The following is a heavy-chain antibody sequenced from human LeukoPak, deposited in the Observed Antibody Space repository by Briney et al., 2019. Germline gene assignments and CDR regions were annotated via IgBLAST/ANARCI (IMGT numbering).Heavy chain of an antibody. V-gene: IGHV3-30*02. Sequence: GGSLRLSCAASGFTFSSYGMHWVRQAPGKGLEWVAFIRYDGSNKYYADFVKGRFTISRDNSKNTLYLQMNSLRAEDTAVYYCAKDLPGYQLLSGAFDIWGQGTMVTVSS. CDR3: AKDLPGYQLLSGAFDI. CDR2: IRYDGSNK. D-gene: IGHD2-2*01. CDR1: GFTFSSYG. J-gene: IGHJ3*02.